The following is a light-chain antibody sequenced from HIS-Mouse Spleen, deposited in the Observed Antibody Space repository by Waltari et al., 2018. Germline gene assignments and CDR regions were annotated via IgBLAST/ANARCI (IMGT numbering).Light chain of an antibody. V-gene: IGKV1-5*03. CDR1: QSISSW. CDR2: KAS. J-gene: IGKJ4*01. Sequence: DIQMTQSPSTLSASVGDRVTITCRASQSISSWLAWYQQKPGKAPKLLIYKASSLESGVPSRFSGSGSGTEFTLTISSLQPDDFTTYYCQQYNSYSLTFGGGTKVEIK. CDR3: QQYNSYSLT.